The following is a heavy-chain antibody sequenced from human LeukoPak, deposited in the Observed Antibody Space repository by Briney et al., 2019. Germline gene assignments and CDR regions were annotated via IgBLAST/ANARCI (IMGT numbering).Heavy chain of an antibody. D-gene: IGHD6-6*01. CDR2: IIPIFGTV. J-gene: IGHJ4*02. V-gene: IGHV1-69*13. CDR1: GGTFSSYA. CDR3: ARIFGSSSSFDY. Sequence: SVKVSCKASGGTFSSYAISWVRQAPGQGLEWMGGIIPIFGTVNYAQKFQGRVTITADESTSTAYVELSSLRSQDTAVYYCARIFGSSSSFDYWGQGTLVTVSS.